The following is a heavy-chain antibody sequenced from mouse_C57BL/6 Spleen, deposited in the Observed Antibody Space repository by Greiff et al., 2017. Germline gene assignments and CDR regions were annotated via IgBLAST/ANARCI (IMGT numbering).Heavy chain of an antibody. CDR1: GYAFTNYL. CDR2: INPGSGGT. V-gene: IGHV1-54*01. CDR3: ARGLRRLFAY. J-gene: IGHJ3*01. D-gene: IGHD2-4*01. Sequence: VKLQESGAELVRPGTSVKVSCKASGYAFTNYLIEWVKQRPGQGLEWIGVINPGSGGTNYNEKFKGEATLTADKSSSTAYMQLSSLTSEDSAVYFCARGLRRLFAYWGQGTLVTVSA.